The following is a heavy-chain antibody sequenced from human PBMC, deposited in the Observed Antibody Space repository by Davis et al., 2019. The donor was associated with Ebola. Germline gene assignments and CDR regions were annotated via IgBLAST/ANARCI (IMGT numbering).Heavy chain of an antibody. CDR1: GFTFSNYA. V-gene: IGHV3-23*01. CDR3: AKSLAAHGPFDY. D-gene: IGHD6-25*01. CDR2: ISGSGGDI. Sequence: PGGSLRLSCAASGFTFSNYAMSRVRLAPGKGLEWVSAISGSGGDISNADSVKGRFTISRDNSKNTVYLQINNLRAEDTALYYCAKSLAAHGPFDYWGQGTLVTVSS. J-gene: IGHJ4*02.